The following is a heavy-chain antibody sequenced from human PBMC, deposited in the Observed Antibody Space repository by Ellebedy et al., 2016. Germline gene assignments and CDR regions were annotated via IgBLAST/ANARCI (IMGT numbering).Heavy chain of an antibody. CDR2: MNPNSGNT. CDR1: GYTFTSYD. CDR3: ARGFFSSWYDYYYYYGMDV. V-gene: IGHV1-8*01. Sequence: ASVKVSCKASGYTFTSYDINWVRQATGQGLKWMGWMNPNSGNTGYAQKFQGRVTMTRNTSISTAYMELSSLRSEDTAVYYCARGFFSSWYDYYYYYGMDVWGQGTTVTVSS. D-gene: IGHD6-13*01. J-gene: IGHJ6*02.